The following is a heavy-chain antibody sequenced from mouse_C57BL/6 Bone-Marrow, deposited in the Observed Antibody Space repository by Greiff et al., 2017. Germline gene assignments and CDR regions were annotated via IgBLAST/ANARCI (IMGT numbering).Heavy chain of an antibody. Sequence: VKVVESGPGLVAPSQSLSITCTVSGFSLTSYAISWVRQPPGKGLEWLGVIWTGGGTNYNSAPKSRLSISKDNSKSQVFLKMNSLQTDDTAMYYCARKEKYDGYYFDYWGKGTTLTVSS. V-gene: IGHV2-9-1*01. CDR2: IWTGGGT. D-gene: IGHD2-12*01. CDR3: ARKEKYDGYYFDY. J-gene: IGHJ2*01. CDR1: GFSLTSYA.